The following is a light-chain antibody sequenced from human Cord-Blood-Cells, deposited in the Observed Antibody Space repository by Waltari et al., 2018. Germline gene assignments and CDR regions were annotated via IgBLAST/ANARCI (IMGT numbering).Light chain of an antibody. CDR1: SSNIGSNP. CDR2: SNN. Sequence: QSVLTQPPSASGTPGPRVTISCSGSSSNIGSNPVNCYQQLPGTAPKLLIYSNNQRPSGVPDRFSGSKSGTSASLTISGLQSEDEADYYCAAWDDSLNGWVFGGGTKLTVL. V-gene: IGLV1-44*01. CDR3: AAWDDSLNGWV. J-gene: IGLJ3*02.